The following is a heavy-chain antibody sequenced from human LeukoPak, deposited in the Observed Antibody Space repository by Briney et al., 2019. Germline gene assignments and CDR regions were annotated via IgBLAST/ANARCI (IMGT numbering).Heavy chain of an antibody. CDR3: TNYYDSSGSAFDI. Sequence: PGGSLRLSCAASGFTFSSYAMSWVRQTPGKGLEWVSAISGSGGSTHYADSVKGRFTISRDNSKNTLYLQMNSLRAEDTAVYYCTNYYDSSGSAFDIWGQGTMVTVSS. CDR2: ISGSGGST. D-gene: IGHD3-22*01. V-gene: IGHV3-23*01. CDR1: GFTFSSYA. J-gene: IGHJ3*02.